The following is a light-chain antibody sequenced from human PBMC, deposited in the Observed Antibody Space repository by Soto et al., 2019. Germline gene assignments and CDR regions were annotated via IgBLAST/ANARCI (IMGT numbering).Light chain of an antibody. J-gene: IGKJ5*01. CDR2: NAS. V-gene: IGKV1-5*03. CDR1: HSISRW. Sequence: DIQMTQSPSTLSASVRDRDTITCRAIHSISRWLVLYHQKPGKASKLLIYNASYLQSGVPSRFSGSGSGTDFTLTISSLQPDDFATYYCQQYNSYSITFGQGTRLEIK. CDR3: QQYNSYSIT.